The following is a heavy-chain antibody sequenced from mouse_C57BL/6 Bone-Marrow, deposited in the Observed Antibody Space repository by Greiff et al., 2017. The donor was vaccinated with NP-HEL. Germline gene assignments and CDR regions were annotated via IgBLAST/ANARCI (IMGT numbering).Heavy chain of an antibody. V-gene: IGHV1-64*01. CDR1: GYTFTSYW. Sequence: QVQLQQSGAELVKPGASVKLSCKASGYTFTSYWMHWVKQRPGQGLEWIGMIHPNSGSTNYNEKFKSKATLTVDKSSSTAYMQLSSLTSEDSAVYYCARRFYYDYDGYAMDYWGQGTSVTVSS. J-gene: IGHJ4*01. D-gene: IGHD2-4*01. CDR2: IHPNSGST. CDR3: ARRFYYDYDGYAMDY.